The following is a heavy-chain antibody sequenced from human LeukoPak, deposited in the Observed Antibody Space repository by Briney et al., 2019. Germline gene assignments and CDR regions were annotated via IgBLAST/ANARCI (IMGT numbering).Heavy chain of an antibody. CDR2: IYYSGST. CDR3: ARVNRIVVVPAAMSWFDP. Sequence: PSETLSLTCTVSGGSISSGGYYWSWIRQHPGKGLGWIGYIYYSGSTYYNPSLKSRVTISVDTSKNQFSLKLSSVTAADTAVYYCARVNRIVVVPAAMSWFDPWGQGTLVTVSS. J-gene: IGHJ5*02. CDR1: GGSISSGGYY. D-gene: IGHD2-2*01. V-gene: IGHV4-31*03.